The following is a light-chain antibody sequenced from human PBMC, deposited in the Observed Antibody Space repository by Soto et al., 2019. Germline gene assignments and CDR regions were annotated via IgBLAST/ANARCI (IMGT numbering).Light chain of an antibody. CDR3: QVWDSSTGV. V-gene: IGLV3-9*01. CDR2: RDN. Sequence: SYELTQPLSVSVALGRTAMITCGGDNIGLKNVHWYQQRPGQAPVLVIYRDNKRPSGIPERFSGSNSKNTATLTISRAQVGDEADYYCQVWDSSTGVFGTGTKLTVL. J-gene: IGLJ1*01. CDR1: NIGLKN.